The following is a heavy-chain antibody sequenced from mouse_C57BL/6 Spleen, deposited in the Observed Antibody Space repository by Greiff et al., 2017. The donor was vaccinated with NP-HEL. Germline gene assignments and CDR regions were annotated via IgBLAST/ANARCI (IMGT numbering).Heavy chain of an antibody. V-gene: IGHV5-4*03. CDR2: ISDGGSYT. D-gene: IGHD1-2*01. CDR3: ARTYGAGDWYFDV. Sequence: EVKLMESGGGLVKPGGSLKLSCAASGFTFSSYAMSWVRQTPEKRLEWVATISDGGSYTYYPDNVKGRFTISRDNAKNNLYLQMSHLKSEDTAMYYCARTYGAGDWYFDVWGTGTTVTVSS. CDR1: GFTFSSYA. J-gene: IGHJ1*03.